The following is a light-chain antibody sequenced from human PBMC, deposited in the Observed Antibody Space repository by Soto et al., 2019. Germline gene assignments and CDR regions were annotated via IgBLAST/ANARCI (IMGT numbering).Light chain of an antibody. CDR1: QSIGNY. CDR2: VAS. V-gene: IGKV1-39*01. CDR3: QQSSSTPQT. Sequence: DIQMIQSPSSLSASVGDRVTITCRASQSIGNYLSWYQQKPGKAPKLLINVASTLESGVPSRFNGSGSGTDCTLAISSLQPEDFATYYCQQSSSTPQTFGGGTRVEIK. J-gene: IGKJ4*01.